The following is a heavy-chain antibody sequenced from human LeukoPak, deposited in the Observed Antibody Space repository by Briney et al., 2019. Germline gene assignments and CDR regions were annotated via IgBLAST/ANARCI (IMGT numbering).Heavy chain of an antibody. CDR1: GYTFTSYG. V-gene: IGHV1-3*01. CDR2: INAGNRNT. D-gene: IGHD5-12*01. J-gene: IGHJ4*02. Sequence: GASVKVSCKASGYTFTSYGISWVRQAPGQRLEWMGWINAGNRNTKYSQKIQGRVTITRDASASTAYMELSSLRSEDTAVYYCARALWNSGYPFDYWGQGTLVTVSS. CDR3: ARALWNSGYPFDY.